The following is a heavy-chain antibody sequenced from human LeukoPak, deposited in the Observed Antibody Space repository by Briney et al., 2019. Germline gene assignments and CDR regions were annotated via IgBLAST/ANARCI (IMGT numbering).Heavy chain of an antibody. V-gene: IGHV4-59*08. CDR1: GGSISSYY. D-gene: IGHD5-24*01. CDR2: IYYSGST. Sequence: SETLSLTCTVSGGSISSYYWSWIRRPPGKGLEWIGYIYYSGSTNYNPSLKSRVTISVDMSKNQFSLKLTSVTAADTAVYYCARRRVDGYTDYWGQGTLVTVSS. J-gene: IGHJ4*02. CDR3: ARRRVDGYTDY.